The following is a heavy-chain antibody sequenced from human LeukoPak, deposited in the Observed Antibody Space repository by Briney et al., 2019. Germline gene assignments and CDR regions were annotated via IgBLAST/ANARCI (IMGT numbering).Heavy chain of an antibody. CDR1: GFTFSSYW. J-gene: IGHJ3*02. D-gene: IGHD3-10*01. V-gene: IGHV3-7*01. Sequence: GGSLGLSCAASGFTFSSYWMSWVRQAPGKGLEWVANIKQDGSEKYYVDSVKGRFTISRDNAKNSLYLQMNGLRAEDTAVYYCARDEESDAFDIWGQGTMVTVSS. CDR2: IKQDGSEK. CDR3: ARDEESDAFDI.